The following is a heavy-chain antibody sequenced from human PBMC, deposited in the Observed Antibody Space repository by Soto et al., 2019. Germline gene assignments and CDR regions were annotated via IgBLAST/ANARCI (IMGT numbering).Heavy chain of an antibody. CDR3: ARVRRQLVRAPSWFHX. Sequence: ASVKVSCKASGYTFTSYGISWVRQAPGQGLEWMGWISAYNGNTNYAHKLQGRVTMTTDTSTSTAYMELRSLRSDDTAVYYCARVRRQLVRAPSWFHXWGQGTMVTVSX. D-gene: IGHD6-6*01. CDR2: ISAYNGNT. J-gene: IGHJ5*02. CDR1: GYTFTSYG. V-gene: IGHV1-18*01.